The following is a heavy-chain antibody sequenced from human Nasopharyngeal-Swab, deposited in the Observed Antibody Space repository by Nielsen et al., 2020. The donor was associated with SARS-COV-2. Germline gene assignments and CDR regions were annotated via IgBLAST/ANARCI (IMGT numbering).Heavy chain of an antibody. CDR1: GYSFTSYW. V-gene: IGHV5-10-1*01. CDR3: AASRGPGSYYDGSGDQSMDV. D-gene: IGHD3-10*01. J-gene: IGHJ6*02. Sequence: GESLKTSCKGSGYSFTSYWISWVRQMPGKGLELIGRIDPSDSYTNYSPFFQGHVPISANKSISTDYLQWSSLKASGTVMYYCAASRGPGSYYDGSGDQSMDVWGQGTTVTVSS. CDR2: IDPSDSYT.